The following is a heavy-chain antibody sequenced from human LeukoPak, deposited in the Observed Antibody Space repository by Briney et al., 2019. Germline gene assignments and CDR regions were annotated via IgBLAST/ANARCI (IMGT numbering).Heavy chain of an antibody. Sequence: SETLSLTCAVYGGSFSGYYWSWIRQPPGKGLEWIGEINHSGSTNYNPSLKSRVTISVDTSKNQFSLKLSSVTAADTAAYYCARYYYGSGHYWGQGTLVTVSS. CDR3: ARYYYGSGHY. J-gene: IGHJ4*02. V-gene: IGHV4-34*01. CDR2: INHSGST. CDR1: GGSFSGYY. D-gene: IGHD3-10*01.